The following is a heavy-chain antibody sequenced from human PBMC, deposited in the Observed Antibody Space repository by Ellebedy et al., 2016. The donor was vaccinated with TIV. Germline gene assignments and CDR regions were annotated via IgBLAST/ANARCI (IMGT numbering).Heavy chain of an antibody. Sequence: AASVKVSCKASGYTFTRYGIPWARPAPGQGLEWMGWISGYNGNTNYAQKLQGRVTMTTDTSTSTVYMELRSLRSDDTAVYFCARDRGLLIHAFENWGQGRMVTVSS. D-gene: IGHD2-15*01. CDR2: ISGYNGNT. CDR3: ARDRGLLIHAFEN. J-gene: IGHJ3*02. CDR1: GYTFTRYG. V-gene: IGHV1-18*04.